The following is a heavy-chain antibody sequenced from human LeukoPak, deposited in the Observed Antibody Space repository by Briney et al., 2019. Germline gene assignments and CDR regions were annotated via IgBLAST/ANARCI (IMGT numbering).Heavy chain of an antibody. Sequence: SETLSLTCAVYGGSSSGYYWSWIRQPPGKGLEWIGEINHSGSTNYNPSLKSRVTISVDTSKNQFSLKLSSVTAADTAVYYCAREPGRQWLDGPFDYWGQGTLVTVSS. CDR2: INHSGST. D-gene: IGHD6-19*01. CDR1: GGSSSGYY. J-gene: IGHJ4*02. CDR3: AREPGRQWLDGPFDY. V-gene: IGHV4-34*01.